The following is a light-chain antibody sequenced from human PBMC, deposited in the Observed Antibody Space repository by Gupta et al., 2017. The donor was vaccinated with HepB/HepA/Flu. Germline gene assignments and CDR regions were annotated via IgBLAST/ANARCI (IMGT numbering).Light chain of an antibody. CDR3: SSYTSSSIVN. V-gene: IGLV2-18*02. Sequence: QSALTQPPSVSGSPGQSVTISCTGTSSDVGSYNRVSWYQQSPGTAPNLMIYEVSNRPSGVPDRFSGSNSGNTASLTISGLQAEDEADYYCSSYTSSSIVNFGGGTKLTVL. CDR1: SSDVGSYNR. CDR2: EVS. J-gene: IGLJ2*01.